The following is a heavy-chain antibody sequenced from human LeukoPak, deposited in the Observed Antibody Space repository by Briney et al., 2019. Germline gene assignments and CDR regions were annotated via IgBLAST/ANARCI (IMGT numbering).Heavy chain of an antibody. D-gene: IGHD6-19*01. J-gene: IGHJ4*02. CDR3: AKASSDSSGWSYY. CDR2: ISSTGGST. V-gene: IGHV3-23*01. Sequence: GVPLRLSCAASVFTFSSYAMTWARQAPGKAVEGVSTISSTGGSTYNEYAVTGRFTIIRDNSKNTLYLQMNSLRATVTAIYYCAKASSDSSGWSYYWGQGTLVTVSS. CDR1: VFTFSSYA.